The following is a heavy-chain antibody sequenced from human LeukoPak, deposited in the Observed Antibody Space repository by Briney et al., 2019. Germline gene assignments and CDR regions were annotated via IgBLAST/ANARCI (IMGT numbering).Heavy chain of an antibody. CDR3: ARDRGRAGGSHFGAFDI. D-gene: IGHD1-26*01. Sequence: SETLSLTCTVSGGSISSYYWSWIRQPPGKGLEWIGYIYYSGSTNYNPSLKSRVTISVDTSKNQFSLKLGSVTAADTAVYYCARDRGRAGGSHFGAFDIWGQGTMVTVSS. J-gene: IGHJ3*02. V-gene: IGHV4-59*01. CDR1: GGSISSYY. CDR2: IYYSGST.